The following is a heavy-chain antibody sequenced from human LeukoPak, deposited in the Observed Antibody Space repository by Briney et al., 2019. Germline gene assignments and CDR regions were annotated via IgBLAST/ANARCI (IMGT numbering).Heavy chain of an antibody. CDR1: GFIFNDYY. CDR2: ISRTGNTI. Sequence: GGSLRLSCAASGFIFNDYYMSWLRQAPGKGLEGLSYISRTGNTIYYRDSVKRRLTISRDNANNLLHLQMNNLRAEDTAVYYCARGLGSSTVTTAFDYWGQGTLVTVSS. D-gene: IGHD4-17*01. V-gene: IGHV3-11*01. J-gene: IGHJ4*02. CDR3: ARGLGSSTVTTAFDY.